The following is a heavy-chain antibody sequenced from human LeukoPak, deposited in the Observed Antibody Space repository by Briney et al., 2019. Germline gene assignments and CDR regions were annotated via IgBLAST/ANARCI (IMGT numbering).Heavy chain of an antibody. Sequence: GSLRLSCVGFGFTFRSHGMNWVRQPPGKGLEWIGEVNHGGSTNYNPSLKSRVTISIDTSKNQFSLKLSSVTAADTAVYYCARDYVGVAGTFDYWGQGTLVTVSS. CDR2: VNHGGST. V-gene: IGHV4-34*01. CDR3: ARDYVGVAGTFDY. D-gene: IGHD6-19*01. CDR1: GFTFRSHG. J-gene: IGHJ4*02.